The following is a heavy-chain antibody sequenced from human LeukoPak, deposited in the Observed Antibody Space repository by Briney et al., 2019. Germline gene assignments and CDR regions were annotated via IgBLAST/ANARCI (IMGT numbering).Heavy chain of an antibody. CDR2: IYYSGST. CDR1: GGSISSYY. J-gene: IGHJ5*02. D-gene: IGHD3-9*01. V-gene: IGHV4-59*01. Sequence: PSETLSLTCTVSGGSISSYYWSWIRQPPGKGLEWIGYIYYSGSTNYNPSLKSRVTISVDTSKNQFCLKLSSVTAADTAVYYCARGGVDFDWLNWFDPWGQGTLVTVSS. CDR3: ARGGVDFDWLNWFDP.